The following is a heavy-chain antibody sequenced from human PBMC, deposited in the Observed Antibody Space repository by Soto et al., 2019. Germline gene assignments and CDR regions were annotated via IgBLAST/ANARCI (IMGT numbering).Heavy chain of an antibody. V-gene: IGHV3-23*01. CDR1: GFIFSSYA. CDR2: IGASGGST. Sequence: PGGSLRLSCASSGFIFSSYAMSWVRQAPGKGLEWVSGIGASGGSTYYTDSVKGRFTIARDSSKNTLYLQMNSLRAEDTAAYYSPKEKPKYDVFWSGYSPNFQHWGHGTLVTVSS. D-gene: IGHD3-3*01. CDR3: PKEKPKYDVFWSGYSPNFQH. J-gene: IGHJ1*01.